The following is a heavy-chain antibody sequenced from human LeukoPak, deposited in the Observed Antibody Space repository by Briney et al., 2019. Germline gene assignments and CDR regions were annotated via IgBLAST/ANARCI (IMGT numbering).Heavy chain of an antibody. Sequence: GSLRLSCAASGFTFSSYWMSWVRQAPGKGLEWVANIKQDGSEKYYVDSVKGRFTISRDNAKNSLYLQMNSLRAEDTAVYYCARDQVVGSGWYSDYYYYGMDVWGQGTTVTVSS. D-gene: IGHD6-19*01. CDR3: ARDQVVGSGWYSDYYYYGMDV. V-gene: IGHV3-7*01. J-gene: IGHJ6*02. CDR2: IKQDGSEK. CDR1: GFTFSSYW.